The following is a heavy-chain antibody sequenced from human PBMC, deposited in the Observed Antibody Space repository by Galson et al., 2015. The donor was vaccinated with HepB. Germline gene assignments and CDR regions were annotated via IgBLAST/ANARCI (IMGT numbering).Heavy chain of an antibody. Sequence: SVKVSCKASGGTFSSYAISWMRQAPGQGLEWMGGIIPIFGRANYAQKFQGRVTITADESTGTAYMELSGLRSEDTAVYYCARQPNYYDKSLDHWGQGTLVTVSS. CDR2: IIPIFGRA. V-gene: IGHV1-69*13. CDR3: ARQPNYYDKSLDH. CDR1: GGTFSSYA. J-gene: IGHJ4*02. D-gene: IGHD3-22*01.